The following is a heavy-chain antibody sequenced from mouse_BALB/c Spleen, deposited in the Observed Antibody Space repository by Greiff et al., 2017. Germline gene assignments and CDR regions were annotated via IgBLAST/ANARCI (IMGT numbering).Heavy chain of an antibody. CDR2: INSNGGST. V-gene: IGHV5-6-3*01. D-gene: IGHD2-4*01. J-gene: IGHJ4*01. CDR1: GFTFSSYG. CDR3: ASYDYGYAMDY. Sequence: EVRLVESGGGLVQPGGSLKLSCAASGFTFSSYGMSWVRQTPDKRLELVATINSNGGSTYYPDSVKGRFTISRDNAKNTLYLQMSSLKSEDTAMYYCASYDYGYAMDYWGQGTSVTVSS.